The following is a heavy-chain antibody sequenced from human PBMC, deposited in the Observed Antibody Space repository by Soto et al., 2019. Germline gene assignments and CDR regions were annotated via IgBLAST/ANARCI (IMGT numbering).Heavy chain of an antibody. CDR2: IYPGDSDT. J-gene: IGHJ6*02. V-gene: IGHV5-51*01. D-gene: IGHD3-22*01. CDR1: GYSFTSYW. CDR3: ARGAFDSSGYYPYYYYGMDV. Sequence: GESLKISCKGSGYSFTSYWIGWVRQMPGKGLEWMGIIYPGDSDTRYSPSFQGQVTISADKSISTVYLQWSSLKASDTAMYYCARGAFDSSGYYPYYYYGMDVWGQGTTVTVSS.